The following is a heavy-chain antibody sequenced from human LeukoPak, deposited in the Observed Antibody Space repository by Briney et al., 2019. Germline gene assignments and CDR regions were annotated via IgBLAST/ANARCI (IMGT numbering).Heavy chain of an antibody. V-gene: IGHV3-74*01. J-gene: IGHJ4*02. Sequence: PGGSLRLSCAVSGFTFSSYWMDWVRQAPGKGLVWVSRISSDGSNTAYADSVKGRFTISRDSARNTLFLQMSSLRAEDTAVYYCAKRGDGGAWYDYWGQGTLVIVSS. CDR3: AKRGDGGAWYDY. CDR2: ISSDGSNT. CDR1: GFTFSSYW. D-gene: IGHD6-19*01.